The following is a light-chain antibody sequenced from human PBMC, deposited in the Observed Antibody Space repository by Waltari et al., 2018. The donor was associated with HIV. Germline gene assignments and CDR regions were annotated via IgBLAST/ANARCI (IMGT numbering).Light chain of an antibody. Sequence: QSALTQPPSASGSPGQSVTISCSGTSSDVGGYDYVSWYQQHPGKAPKLMIYQVSKRPSGVPDRCSGSKSANTASLTVSGLQAEDEADYYCSSHAGSNNYVFGTGTKVTVL. CDR2: QVS. V-gene: IGLV2-8*01. J-gene: IGLJ1*01. CDR3: SSHAGSNNYV. CDR1: SSDVGGYDY.